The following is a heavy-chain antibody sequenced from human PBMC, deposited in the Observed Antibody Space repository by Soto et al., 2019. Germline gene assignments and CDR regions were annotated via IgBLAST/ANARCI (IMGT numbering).Heavy chain of an antibody. CDR3: ARDLRGSGEYAFDY. CDR1: GGSISGYY. J-gene: IGHJ5*01. Sequence: PSENLSLTCIVYGGSISGYYWSWLRQPPGKGLEWIGYIYYSGSTNYNPSLKSRVTISIDTPKNQFSLKLSSVTAADTAVYYCARDLRGSGEYAFDYRGRGTLVTVSS. D-gene: IGHD4-17*01. V-gene: IGHV4-59*01. CDR2: IYYSGST.